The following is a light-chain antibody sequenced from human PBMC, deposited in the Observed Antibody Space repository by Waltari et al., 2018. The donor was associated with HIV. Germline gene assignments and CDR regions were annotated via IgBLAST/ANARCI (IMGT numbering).Light chain of an antibody. J-gene: IGKJ5*01. CDR3: QVRSYWPLII. CDR1: QSVSIY. Sequence: DIALTQSPATLSLSLGERATLSCRASQSVSIYLAWFQKKPGQAPRLLISAASTRATGIPARFSGSGSGTDFTLSISSLQPEDFAVYYCQVRSYWPLIIFGQGTRLEIK. V-gene: IGKV3-11*01. CDR2: AAS.